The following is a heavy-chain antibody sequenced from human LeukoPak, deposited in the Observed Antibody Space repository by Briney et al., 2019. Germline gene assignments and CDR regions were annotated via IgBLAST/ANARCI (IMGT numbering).Heavy chain of an antibody. J-gene: IGHJ4*02. D-gene: IGHD3-9*01. V-gene: IGHV1-8*01. CDR1: GYTFTSYD. CDR2: MNPNSGNT. Sequence: GASVKVSCKASGYTFTSYDINWVRRATGQGLEWMGWMNPNSGNTGYAQKFQGRVTMTRNTSISTAYMELSSLRSEDTAVYYCARGGALRYFDWLLHRAYYFDYWGQGTLVTVSS. CDR3: ARGGALRYFDWLLHRAYYFDY.